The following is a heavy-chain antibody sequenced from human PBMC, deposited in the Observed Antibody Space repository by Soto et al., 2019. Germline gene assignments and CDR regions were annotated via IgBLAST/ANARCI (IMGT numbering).Heavy chain of an antibody. CDR3: ARDYYYDSSGYYSYFDY. J-gene: IGHJ4*02. CDR1: GGSISSYY. D-gene: IGHD3-22*01. V-gene: IGHV4-4*07. CDR2: IYTSGST. Sequence: LSLTCTVSGGSISSYYWSWIRQPAGKGLEWIGRIYTSGSTNYNPSLKSRITMSVDTSKNQFSLKLSSVTAADTAVYYFARDYYYDSSGYYSYFDYWGQGTLVTVSS.